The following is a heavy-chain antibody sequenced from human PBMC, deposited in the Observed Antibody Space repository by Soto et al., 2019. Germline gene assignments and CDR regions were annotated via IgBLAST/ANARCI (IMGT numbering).Heavy chain of an antibody. V-gene: IGHV3-30-3*01. Sequence: QVQLVDSGGGMVQPGRSLRLSCTTSGFLFNTYAMHWVRQAPGKGLEWVAVMSHDGTRTYYADSVKGRFTISRDNSKNTLYLQMNSVRSEDTAVYYCARPGSGYDVLTGQYFYYYHTMDVWGQGTTVTVSS. CDR2: MSHDGTRT. CDR1: GFLFNTYA. D-gene: IGHD3-9*01. CDR3: ARPGSGYDVLTGQYFYYYHTMDV. J-gene: IGHJ6*02.